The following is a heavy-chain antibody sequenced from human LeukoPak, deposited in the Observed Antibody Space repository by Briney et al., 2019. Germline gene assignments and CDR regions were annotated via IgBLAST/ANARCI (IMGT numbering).Heavy chain of an antibody. CDR1: GFTFRTQW. Sequence: PGGSLRLSCAASGFTFRTQWMTWVRQVPGKGLEWVANIKQDGSEKYYVDSVKGRFTISKDNAKNSLYLQMNSLRVEDTAVYYCARGGSSSSWFWVDWGQGTLVTVSS. CDR3: ARGGSSSSWFWVD. D-gene: IGHD6-13*01. V-gene: IGHV3-7*01. CDR2: IKQDGSEK. J-gene: IGHJ4*02.